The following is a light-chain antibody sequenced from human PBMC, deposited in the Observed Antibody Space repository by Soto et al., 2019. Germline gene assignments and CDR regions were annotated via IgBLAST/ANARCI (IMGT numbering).Light chain of an antibody. CDR3: SSYTSSSPLV. Sequence: QSALTQPASVSGSPGQSITISCTGTSSDVGGYNYVSWYQQHPGKAPRLMIFDVSNRPSGLSSRFSGSKSGNTASLNISGLRAEDEADYYCSSYTSSSPLVFGGGTQLTVL. CDR2: DVS. V-gene: IGLV2-14*01. J-gene: IGLJ7*01. CDR1: SSDVGGYNY.